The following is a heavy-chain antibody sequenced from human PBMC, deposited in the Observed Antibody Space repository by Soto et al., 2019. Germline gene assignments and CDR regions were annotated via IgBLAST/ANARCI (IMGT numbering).Heavy chain of an antibody. J-gene: IGHJ6*03. D-gene: IGHD6-19*01. CDR3: ARVHSSGWYGDYYYYMDV. CDR1: GFTVSSNY. Sequence: GGSLRLSCAASGFTVSSNYMSWVRQAPGKGLEWVSVIYSGGSTYYADSVKGRFTISRDNSKNTLYLQMNSLRAEDTAVYYCARVHSSGWYGDYYYYMDVWGKGTTVTVSS. V-gene: IGHV3-66*01. CDR2: IYSGGST.